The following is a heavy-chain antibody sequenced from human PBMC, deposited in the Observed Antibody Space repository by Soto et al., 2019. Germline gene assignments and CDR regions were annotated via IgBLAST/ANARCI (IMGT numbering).Heavy chain of an antibody. D-gene: IGHD3-10*01. CDR3: TRGTLPGVIRGIIFDY. Sequence: VSLRLSCAASGFSFTTYWMAWVRQAPGKGLEWVANIKQDGSEKNYVDSVKGRFTVSRDDAKKSVYLQMNSLRAEDTAVYYCTRGTLPGVIRGIIFDYWGQGTLVTVSS. J-gene: IGHJ4*02. CDR1: GFSFTTYW. CDR2: IKQDGSEK. V-gene: IGHV3-7*03.